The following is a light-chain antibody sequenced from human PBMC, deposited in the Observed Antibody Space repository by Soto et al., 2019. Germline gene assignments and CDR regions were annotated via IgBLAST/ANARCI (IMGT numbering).Light chain of an antibody. Sequence: DIQMTQSPSSLSASVGDRVTITCRASQGISNYLAWYQQQPGKVPKLLIYVASTLQSGVPSRCSCSGSGTDFTLTISSLQPEDVATYYCQKYNSAPWTFGQGTKVEIK. J-gene: IGKJ1*01. CDR3: QKYNSAPWT. V-gene: IGKV1-27*01. CDR2: VAS. CDR1: QGISNY.